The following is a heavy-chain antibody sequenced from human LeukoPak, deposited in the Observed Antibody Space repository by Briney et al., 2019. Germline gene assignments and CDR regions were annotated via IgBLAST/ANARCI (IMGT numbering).Heavy chain of an antibody. CDR2: IIPLLGTE. CDR1: GGTFSGYT. Sequence: SVRVSCKASGGTFSGYTVVWVRQAPGQGLEWMGTIIPLLGTENFAQKFQGRVIITADKSTSTANMELRSLRSEDTAVYYCARVRRGGYIQDAFDIWGQGTRVTVSS. J-gene: IGHJ3*02. D-gene: IGHD5-24*01. V-gene: IGHV1-69*08. CDR3: ARVRRGGYIQDAFDI.